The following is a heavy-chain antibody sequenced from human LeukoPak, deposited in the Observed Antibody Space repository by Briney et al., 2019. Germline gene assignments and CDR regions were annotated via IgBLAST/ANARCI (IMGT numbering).Heavy chain of an antibody. CDR3: ARVLLWFGELDY. D-gene: IGHD3-10*01. Sequence: GTSLRLSCVASGFTFTNYAMSWVRQAPGKGLEWVSAITGSDGSSYYADSVKGRFTISRDNSKNTLYLQVNSLRAEDTAVYYCARVLLWFGELDYWGQGTLVTVSS. CDR2: ITGSDGSS. CDR1: GFTFTNYA. V-gene: IGHV3-23*01. J-gene: IGHJ4*02.